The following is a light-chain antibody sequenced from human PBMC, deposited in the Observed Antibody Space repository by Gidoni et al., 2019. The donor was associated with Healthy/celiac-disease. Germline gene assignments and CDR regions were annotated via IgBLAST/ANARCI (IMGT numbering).Light chain of an antibody. CDR1: QSISSY. V-gene: IGKV1-39*01. CDR3: QQSYSTPRT. Sequence: IKMTQSPSSLSASVGGRVTITCPASQSISSYLNWYQQKPGQAPKLPIYAEPSFQSGVPSRFSGSGSVTQFTLTLSSLQPEDFAPYYCQQSYSTPRTFGQGTKVEIK. CDR2: AEP. J-gene: IGKJ1*01.